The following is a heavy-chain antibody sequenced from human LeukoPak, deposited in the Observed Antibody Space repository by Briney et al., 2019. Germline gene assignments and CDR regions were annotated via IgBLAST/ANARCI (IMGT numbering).Heavy chain of an antibody. D-gene: IGHD6-19*01. V-gene: IGHV3-23*01. CDR3: ANSALRSIAVAGSPTDY. J-gene: IGHJ4*02. CDR1: GFTFSSYA. Sequence: GGSLRLSCAASGFTFSSYAMSWVRQAPGKGLEWVSAISGSGGSTYYADSVKGRFTISRDNSKNTLYLQMNSLRAEDTAVYYCANSALRSIAVAGSPTDYWGQETLVTVSS. CDR2: ISGSGGST.